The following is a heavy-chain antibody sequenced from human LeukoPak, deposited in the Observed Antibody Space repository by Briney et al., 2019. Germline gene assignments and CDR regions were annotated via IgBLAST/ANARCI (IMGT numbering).Heavy chain of an antibody. CDR3: ARRAGGYSHPYDY. D-gene: IGHD4-23*01. V-gene: IGHV3-7*03. J-gene: IGHJ4*02. CDR2: IKQDGSEK. CDR1: GFTFSSYW. Sequence: PGGSLRLSCAASGFTFSSYWMSWVRQAPEKGLEWVANIKQDGSEKYYVDSVKGRFTISRDNAKNSLYLQMNSLRAEDTAVYYCARRAGGYSHPYDYWGQGILVTVSS.